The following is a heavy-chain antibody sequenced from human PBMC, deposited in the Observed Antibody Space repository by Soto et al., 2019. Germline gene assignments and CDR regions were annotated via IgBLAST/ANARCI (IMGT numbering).Heavy chain of an antibody. Sequence: QVQLVQSGAEVKKPGSSVKVSCKASGGTFSSYAISWVRQAPGQGLEWMGGIIPIFGTANYAQKFQGRVTITADKSQSTAYMELSSLRSEDTAVYYCARDHGCRKLSWFDPWGQGTLVTVSS. V-gene: IGHV1-69*06. CDR1: GGTFSSYA. CDR3: ARDHGCRKLSWFDP. CDR2: IIPIFGTA. D-gene: IGHD3-10*01. J-gene: IGHJ5*02.